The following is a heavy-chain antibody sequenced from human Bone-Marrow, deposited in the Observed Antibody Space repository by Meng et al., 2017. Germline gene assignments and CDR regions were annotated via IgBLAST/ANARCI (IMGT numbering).Heavy chain of an antibody. D-gene: IGHD3-3*01. Sequence: QVQVVQSEAEVKQPLAQLNVYCKASGYPFTSHGISWLRQAPGQGLEWMGGIIPIFGTANYAQKFQGRVTITADDSTSTAYMELSSLRSEDTAVYYCARAYYDFWSGYYTHFDYWGQGTLVTVSS. CDR3: ARAYYDFWSGYYTHFDY. CDR2: IIPIFGTA. J-gene: IGHJ4*02. V-gene: IGHV1-69*01. CDR1: GYPFTSHG.